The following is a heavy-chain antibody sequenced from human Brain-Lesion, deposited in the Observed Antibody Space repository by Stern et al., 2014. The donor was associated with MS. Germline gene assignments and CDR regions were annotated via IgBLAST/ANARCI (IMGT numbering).Heavy chain of an antibody. J-gene: IGHJ3*02. V-gene: IGHV5-51*01. D-gene: IGHD6-19*01. CDR1: GYRFDNYW. CDR3: ARTYSSGWYGGHAFDI. Sequence: MQLVQSGAEVKKPGESLKISCKGSGYRFDNYWIGWVSQKPGKGLEWMGIIYTADSDTRYSPSLQGQVTISADKSISTVYLQWSSLKASDTAMYYCARTYSSGWYGGHAFDIWGQGTMVTVSS. CDR2: IYTADSDT.